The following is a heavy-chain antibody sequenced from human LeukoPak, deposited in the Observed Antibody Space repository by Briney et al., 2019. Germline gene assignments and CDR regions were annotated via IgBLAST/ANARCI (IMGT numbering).Heavy chain of an antibody. CDR2: INPNSGGT. CDR1: GYTFTGYY. J-gene: IGHJ4*02. Sequence: GASVKVSCKASGYTFTGYYMHWVRQAPGQGLEWMGWINPNSGGTNYAQKFQGRVTMTRDTSISTAYMELSRLRSDDTAVYYCARVHGAGNWKFGYWGQGTLVTVSS. V-gene: IGHV1-2*02. CDR3: ARVHGAGNWKFGY. D-gene: IGHD1-1*01.